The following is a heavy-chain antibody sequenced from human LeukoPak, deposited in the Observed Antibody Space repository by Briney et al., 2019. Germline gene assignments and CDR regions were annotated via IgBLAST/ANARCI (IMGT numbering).Heavy chain of an antibody. CDR3: ATDVPYTYGALDV. J-gene: IGHJ4*02. CDR1: GVPVSNVW. D-gene: IGHD4/OR15-4a*01. Sequence: GGSLRLSCAVSGVPVSNVWVTWVRQAPGKGLEWLGHIKNKFDGGTADYAAPVKGRFIISRDDSKNALYLQMSSLKTEDTAVYYCATDVPYTYGALDVWGQGTLVTVSS. V-gene: IGHV3-15*01. CDR2: IKNKFDGGTA.